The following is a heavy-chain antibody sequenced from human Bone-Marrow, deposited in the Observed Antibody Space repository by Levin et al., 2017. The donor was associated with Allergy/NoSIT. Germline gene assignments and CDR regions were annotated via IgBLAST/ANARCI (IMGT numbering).Heavy chain of an antibody. Sequence: SQTLSLTCTVSGDSIRSSSYYWAWIRQPPGKGLEWIGSIYYNENTYYNPSLKSRVTIFRDTSKNQFSLRLSSVTAADTAVYYCARQFWAAAGIDPFDYWGQGTLVTVSS. CDR1: GDSIRSSSYY. J-gene: IGHJ4*02. D-gene: IGHD6-13*01. V-gene: IGHV4-39*01. CDR2: IYYNENT. CDR3: ARQFWAAAGIDPFDY.